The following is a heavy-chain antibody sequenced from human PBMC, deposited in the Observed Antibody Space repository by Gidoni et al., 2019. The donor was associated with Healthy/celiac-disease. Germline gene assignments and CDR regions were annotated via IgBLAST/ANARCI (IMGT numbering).Heavy chain of an antibody. J-gene: IGHJ4*02. CDR3: AREDYDSLTGYRSDY. V-gene: IGHV3-48*03. Sequence: EVQLVESGGGLVQPGGSLRLSCAASGFTFSSYEMNWVRQAPGKGLEWVSYISSSGSTIYYADSVKGRFTISRDNAKNSLYLQMNSLRAEDTAVYYCAREDYDSLTGYRSDYWGQGTLVTVSS. CDR2: ISSSGSTI. D-gene: IGHD3-9*01. CDR1: GFTFSSYE.